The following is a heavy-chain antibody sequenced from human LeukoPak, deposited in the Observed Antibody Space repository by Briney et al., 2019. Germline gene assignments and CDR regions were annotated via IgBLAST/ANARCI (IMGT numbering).Heavy chain of an antibody. D-gene: IGHD3-3*01. CDR3: AIPSSGLVKAFDY. Sequence: PSETLSLTCAVYGGSFSGYYWSWIRQPPGKGLEWIGEINHSGSTNYNPSLKSRVTISVDTSKNQFSLKLSSVTAADTAVYYCAIPSSGLVKAFDYWGQGTLVTVSS. CDR2: INHSGST. J-gene: IGHJ4*02. CDR1: GGSFSGYY. V-gene: IGHV4-34*01.